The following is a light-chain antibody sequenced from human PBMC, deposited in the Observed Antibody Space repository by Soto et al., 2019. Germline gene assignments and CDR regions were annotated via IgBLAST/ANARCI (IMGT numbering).Light chain of an antibody. J-gene: IGKJ1*01. CDR2: GAS. CDR3: QQYGSSGT. Sequence: IVLTQSPGTLSLSPGEIATLSCMASQSVSNNYLAWYQQKPGQAPRLLIYGASNRATGIPDRFSGSGSGTDFTLTISRLEPEDFAVYYCQQYGSSGTFGQGTKVAIK. CDR1: QSVSNNY. V-gene: IGKV3-20*01.